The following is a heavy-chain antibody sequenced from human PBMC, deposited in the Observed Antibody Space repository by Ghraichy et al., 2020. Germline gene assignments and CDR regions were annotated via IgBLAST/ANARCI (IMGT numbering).Heavy chain of an antibody. CDR3: ARDYGPHWYFDL. J-gene: IGHJ2*01. Sequence: SETLSLTCTVSGGSISSYYWSWIRQPPGKGLEWIGYIYYSGSTNYNPSLKSRVTISVDTSKNQFSLKLSSVTAADTAVYYCARDYGPHWYFDLWGRGTLVTVSS. D-gene: IGHD4-17*01. CDR2: IYYSGST. V-gene: IGHV4-59*01. CDR1: GGSISSYY.